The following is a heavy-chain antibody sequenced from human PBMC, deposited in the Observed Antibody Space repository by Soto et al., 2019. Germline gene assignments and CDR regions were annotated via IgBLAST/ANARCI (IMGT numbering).Heavy chain of an antibody. J-gene: IGHJ6*02. CDR3: ARGYRHGYFYALDV. CDR2: IIPMYGIA. Sequence: QVQLVQSGAEVKKPGSSVKVSCKTYGGSFSDYAINWVRQAPGQGLEWMGGIIPMYGIANYAPKFQGRVTITADESTMTAYMEVSSLRSEDTALFYCARGYRHGYFYALDVWGQGTTVTVSS. D-gene: IGHD5-18*01. CDR1: GGSFSDYA. V-gene: IGHV1-69*01.